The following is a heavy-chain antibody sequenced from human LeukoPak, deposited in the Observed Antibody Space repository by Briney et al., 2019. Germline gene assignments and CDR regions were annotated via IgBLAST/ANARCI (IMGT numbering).Heavy chain of an antibody. V-gene: IGHV3-23*01. Sequence: GGSLRLSCAASEFTFTSFAMSWVRQAPGKGLEWVSAISGSGGTTYYADSMKGRFSISRDNSKNTLYLQMNSLRAEDTAVYYCAKIGRRYDFWTGYYEEEVDYMDVWGKGTTVTVSS. CDR1: EFTFTSFA. CDR3: AKIGRRYDFWTGYYEEEVDYMDV. CDR2: ISGSGGTT. J-gene: IGHJ6*03. D-gene: IGHD3-3*01.